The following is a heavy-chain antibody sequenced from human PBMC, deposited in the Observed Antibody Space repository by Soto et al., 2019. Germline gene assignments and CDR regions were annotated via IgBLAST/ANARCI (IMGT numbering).Heavy chain of an antibody. J-gene: IGHJ5*02. Sequence: GASVKVSCKASGYTFTSYGISWVRQAPGQGLEWMGWISAYNGNTNYAQKLQDRVIITRDTSASTAYMDLSSLRSEDTAVYYCARGIATGQLDPWGQGTLVTVSS. CDR2: ISAYNGNT. D-gene: IGHD2-15*01. V-gene: IGHV1-18*04. CDR3: ARGIATGQLDP. CDR1: GYTFTSYG.